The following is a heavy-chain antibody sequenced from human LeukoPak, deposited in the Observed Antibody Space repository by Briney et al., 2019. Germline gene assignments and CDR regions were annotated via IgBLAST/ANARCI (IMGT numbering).Heavy chain of an antibody. Sequence: PGGSLRLSCAASGSKLIGYSMNWVRQAPGKGLEWVSYINSSSGTIIYADSVKGRFTISRDNAKNSLYLQMNSLRVEDTAVYYCAKEGDNTGYRYFDDWGQGTLVTVSS. CDR1: GSKLIGYS. V-gene: IGHV3-48*04. J-gene: IGHJ4*02. D-gene: IGHD3-22*01. CDR3: AKEGDNTGYRYFDD. CDR2: INSSSGTI.